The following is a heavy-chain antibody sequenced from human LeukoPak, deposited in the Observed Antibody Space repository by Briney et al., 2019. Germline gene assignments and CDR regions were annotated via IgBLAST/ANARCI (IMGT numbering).Heavy chain of an antibody. D-gene: IGHD6-19*01. J-gene: IGHJ4*02. CDR1: GYTFTGYY. CDR2: INPNTGGT. V-gene: IGHV1-2*02. CDR3: ASYPRYSSSPPFDY. Sequence: ASVKVSCKASGYTFTGYYMHWVRQAPGQGLGWMGWINPNTGGTNYAQKFQGRVTMTRDTTISTAYMELSRLTSDDTAVYYCASYPRYSSSPPFDYWGQGTLVTVSS.